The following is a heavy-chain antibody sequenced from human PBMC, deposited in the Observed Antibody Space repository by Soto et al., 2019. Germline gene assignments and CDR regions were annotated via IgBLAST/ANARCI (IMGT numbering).Heavy chain of an antibody. CDR2: MNPNSGNT. V-gene: IGHV1-8*01. J-gene: IGHJ4*02. CDR3: ARGDRGYSYGYQPVSD. D-gene: IGHD5-18*01. CDR1: GYTFTSYD. Sequence: ASVKVSCKASGYTFTSYDINWVRQATGQGLEWMGWMNPNSGNTGYAQKFQGRVTMTRNTSISTAYMELSSLRSEDTAAYYCARGDRGYSYGYQPVSDWGQGTLVTVSS.